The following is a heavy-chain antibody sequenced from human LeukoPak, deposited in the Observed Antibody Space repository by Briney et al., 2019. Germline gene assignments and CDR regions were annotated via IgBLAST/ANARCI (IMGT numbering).Heavy chain of an antibody. CDR1: GFTFSSYA. J-gene: IGHJ6*02. D-gene: IGHD1-26*01. V-gene: IGHV3-30-3*01. CDR3: ARDLLPSGSYFNYYYGMDV. Sequence: GGSLRLSCAASGFTFSSYAMHWVRQAPGKGLEWVAVISYDGSNKYYADSVKGRFTISRDNSKNTLYLQMNSLRAEDTAVYYCARDLLPSGSYFNYYYGMDVWGQGTTVTVSS. CDR2: ISYDGSNK.